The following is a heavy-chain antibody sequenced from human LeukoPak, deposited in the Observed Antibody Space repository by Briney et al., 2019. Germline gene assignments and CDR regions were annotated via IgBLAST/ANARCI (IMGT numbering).Heavy chain of an antibody. Sequence: PGGSLRLSCAASGFTFSGFWMHWVRQPPGKGLVWVSLLNSDGSSISYADSVKGRFTISRDNAKKTLYLQMNSLRAEDTAVYYCASVVGGYYPPVDAFDLWGQGTMVTVSS. CDR1: GFTFSGFW. CDR3: ASVVGGYYPPVDAFDL. V-gene: IGHV3-74*01. J-gene: IGHJ3*01. CDR2: LNSDGSSI. D-gene: IGHD3-3*01.